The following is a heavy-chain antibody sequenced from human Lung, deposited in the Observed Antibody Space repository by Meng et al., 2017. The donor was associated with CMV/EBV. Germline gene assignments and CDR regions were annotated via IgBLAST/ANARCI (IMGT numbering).Heavy chain of an antibody. D-gene: IGHD4-23*01. CDR1: GFTFSSYW. Sequence: GESLKISCAASGFTFSSYWMSWVRQAPGKGLEWVANIKQDGSEKYYVDSVKGRFTISRDNAKNSLYLQMNSLRAEDTAVYYCARDRKLGGNFAETVDYWGQGTLVTVSS. V-gene: IGHV3-7*01. CDR3: ARDRKLGGNFAETVDY. CDR2: IKQDGSEK. J-gene: IGHJ4*02.